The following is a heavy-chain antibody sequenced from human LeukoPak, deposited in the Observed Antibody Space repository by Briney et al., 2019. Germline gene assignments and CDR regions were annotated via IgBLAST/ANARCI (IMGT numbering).Heavy chain of an antibody. V-gene: IGHV3-23*01. CDR2: ISGSGGST. Sequence: PGGSLRLSCAASGFTFSSYAMSWVRQAPGKGLEWASAISGSGGSTYYADSVKGRFTISRDNSKNTLYLQMNSLRAEDTAVYYCAKGQWLDYYFDYWGQGTLVTVSS. CDR1: GFTFSSYA. CDR3: AKGQWLDYYFDY. D-gene: IGHD5-12*01. J-gene: IGHJ4*02.